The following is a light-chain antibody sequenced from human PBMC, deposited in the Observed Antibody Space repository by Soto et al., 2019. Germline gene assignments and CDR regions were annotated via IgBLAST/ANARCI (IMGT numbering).Light chain of an antibody. CDR3: QQRSNWPRLT. CDR2: DAS. J-gene: IGKJ3*01. V-gene: IGKV3-11*01. Sequence: EIVLTQSPATLSLSPGERATLSCRASQGVSSYLAWYQQKPGQAPRLLIYDASTRATDIPARFSGSGSGTDFTLTISSLEPEDFAVYYCQQRSNWPRLTFGPGTKVDIK. CDR1: QGVSSY.